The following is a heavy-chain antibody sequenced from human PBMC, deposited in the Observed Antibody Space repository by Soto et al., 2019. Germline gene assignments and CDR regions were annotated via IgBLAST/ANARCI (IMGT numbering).Heavy chain of an antibody. CDR1: GFTFSSYG. D-gene: IGHD6-13*01. CDR3: ATGPGNARYYYGMDV. Sequence: GESLRLSCAASGFTFSSYGMHWVRQAPGKGLEWVAVIWYDGSNKYYADSVKGRFTISRDNSKNTLYLQMNSLRAEDTAVYYCATGPGNARYYYGMDVWGQGTTVTVSS. V-gene: IGHV3-33*01. J-gene: IGHJ6*02. CDR2: IWYDGSNK.